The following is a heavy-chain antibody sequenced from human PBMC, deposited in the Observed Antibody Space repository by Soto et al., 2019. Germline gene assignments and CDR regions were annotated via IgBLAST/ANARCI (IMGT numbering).Heavy chain of an antibody. V-gene: IGHV1-46*01. Sequence: PSVKVSCKASGYTFTSYYMHWVGQAPGQGLEWMGIINPSGGSTSYAQKFQGRVTMTRDTSTSTVYMELSSLRSEDTAVYYCARGGATIKLDYWGQGTLVTVSS. CDR1: GYTFTSYY. D-gene: IGHD5-12*01. J-gene: IGHJ4*02. CDR2: INPSGGST. CDR3: ARGGATIKLDY.